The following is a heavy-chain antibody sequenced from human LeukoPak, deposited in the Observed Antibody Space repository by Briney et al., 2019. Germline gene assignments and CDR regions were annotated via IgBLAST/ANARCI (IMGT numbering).Heavy chain of an antibody. CDR1: GGTFTSYA. D-gene: IGHD1-26*01. V-gene: IGHV1-69*13. J-gene: IGHJ4*02. CDR3: ASIGSPNVGCY. CDR2: IIPIFRPA. Sequence: SXKVSCKASGGTFTSYAISWVGQAPGQGREWMSVIIPIFRPAHYPQKFQCRVPLTADESTSTAYMELSSLRSEDTAVYYCASIGSPNVGCYCGQGTLVTVSS.